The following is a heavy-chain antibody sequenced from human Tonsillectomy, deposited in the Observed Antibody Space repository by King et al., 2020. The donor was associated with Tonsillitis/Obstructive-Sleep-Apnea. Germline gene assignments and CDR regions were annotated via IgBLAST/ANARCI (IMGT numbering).Heavy chain of an antibody. D-gene: IGHD5-12*01. CDR2: IWYDGSNK. V-gene: IGHV3-33*01. CDR1: GFTFSSYG. Sequence: VQLVESGGGVVQPGRSLRLSCAASGFTFSSYGMHWVRQAPGKGLEWVAVIWYDGSNKYYADSVKGRFTISRDNSKNTLYLQMNSLRAKDTAVYYCARDYEGDYFDYWGQGTLVTVSS. J-gene: IGHJ4*02. CDR3: ARDYEGDYFDY.